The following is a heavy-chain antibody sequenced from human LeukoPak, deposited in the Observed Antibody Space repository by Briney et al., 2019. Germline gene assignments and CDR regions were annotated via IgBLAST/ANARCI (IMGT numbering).Heavy chain of an antibody. Sequence: GGPLRLSCAASGFTFSSYAMSWVRQAPGKGLEWVSAISGSGGSTYYADSVKGRFTISRDNSKNTLYLQMNSLRAEDTAVYYCAKDRRGRLRHDAFDIWGQGTMVTVSS. V-gene: IGHV3-23*01. J-gene: IGHJ3*02. D-gene: IGHD5-12*01. CDR3: AKDRRGRLRHDAFDI. CDR2: ISGSGGST. CDR1: GFTFSSYA.